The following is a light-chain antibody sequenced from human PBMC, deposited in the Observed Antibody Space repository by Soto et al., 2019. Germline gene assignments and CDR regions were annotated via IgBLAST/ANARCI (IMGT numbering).Light chain of an antibody. Sequence: CVLTQPPSVSAAAVQKVTISCSGSSSNIGNNYVSWYQQLPGTAPKLLIYDNNKRPSGIPDRFSGSKSGTSATLGITGLQTGDEADYYCGTWDSSLSTYVFGTGTKVTVL. V-gene: IGLV1-51*01. J-gene: IGLJ1*01. CDR2: DNN. CDR3: GTWDSSLSTYV. CDR1: SSNIGNNY.